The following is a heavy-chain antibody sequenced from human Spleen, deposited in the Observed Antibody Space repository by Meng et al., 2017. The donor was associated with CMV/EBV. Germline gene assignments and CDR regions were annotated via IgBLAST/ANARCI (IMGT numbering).Heavy chain of an antibody. V-gene: IGHV4-31*03. Sequence: SETLSLTCTVSGGSISSGGYYWSWIRQHPGKGLEWIGYIYYSGSTYYNPSLKSRVTISVDTSKNQFSLKLSSVTAADTAVYYCARGISTSCLFRYWGQGTLVTVSS. CDR2: IYYSGST. CDR3: ARGISTSCLFRY. CDR1: GGSISSGGYY. D-gene: IGHD2-2*01. J-gene: IGHJ4*02.